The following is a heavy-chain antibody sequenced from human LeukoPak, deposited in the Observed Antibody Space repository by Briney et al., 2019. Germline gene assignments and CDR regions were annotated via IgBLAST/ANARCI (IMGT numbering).Heavy chain of an antibody. CDR2: TYYRSKRYN. V-gene: IGHV6-1*01. Sequence: SQTLSLTCAISGDSVSSNSAAWNWIRQSPSRGLEWLGRTYYRSKRYNDYAVSVKSRITINPDTSKNQFSLQLNSATPEDTAVYYCARDQLAHCGGDCYANHDAFDIWGQGTMVTVSS. D-gene: IGHD2-21*02. CDR1: GDSVSSNSAA. CDR3: ARDQLAHCGGDCYANHDAFDI. J-gene: IGHJ3*02.